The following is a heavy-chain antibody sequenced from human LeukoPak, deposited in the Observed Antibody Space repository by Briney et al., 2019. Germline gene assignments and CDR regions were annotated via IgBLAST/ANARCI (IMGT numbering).Heavy chain of an antibody. J-gene: IGHJ4*02. D-gene: IGHD1-1*01. CDR2: INHSGNT. Sequence: TPSETLSLTCAVYGGSFSGYYWSWIRQAPGKGLEWIGEINHSGNTNYNPSLKSRVTISVDTSKNQFSLKLSSVTAADTAVYYCARNIGGRTVWGQGTLVTVSS. CDR3: ARNIGGRTV. CDR1: GGSFSGYY. V-gene: IGHV4-34*01.